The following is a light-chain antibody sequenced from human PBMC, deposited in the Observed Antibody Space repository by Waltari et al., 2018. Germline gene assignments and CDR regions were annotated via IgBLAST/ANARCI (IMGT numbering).Light chain of an antibody. CDR1: QSVLSDSSSKNY. CDR3: QQFYITPHT. V-gene: IGKV4-1*01. CDR2: WAS. J-gene: IGKJ2*01. Sequence: DIVMTQSPDMAVSLGEEATVNYKPSQSVLSDSSSKNYLAWYQQKTGPPPKLLIYWASIREDGVPDRFSGSGSGTDFNLTIHSLQTEDVAVYFCQQFYITPHTFGQGTRLEIK.